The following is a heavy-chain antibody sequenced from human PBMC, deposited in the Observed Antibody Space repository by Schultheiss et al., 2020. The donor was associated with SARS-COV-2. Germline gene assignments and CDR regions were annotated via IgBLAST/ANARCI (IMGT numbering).Heavy chain of an antibody. Sequence: SETLSLTCAVYGGSFSGYYWSWIRQPPGKGLEWIGEINHSGSTNYNPSLKSRVTISVDTSKNQFSLKLSSVTAADTAVYYCARDRKYCSGGSCQTYGMDVWGQGTTVTVSS. V-gene: IGHV4-34*01. D-gene: IGHD2-15*01. CDR3: ARDRKYCSGGSCQTYGMDV. J-gene: IGHJ6*02. CDR2: INHSGST. CDR1: GGSFSGYY.